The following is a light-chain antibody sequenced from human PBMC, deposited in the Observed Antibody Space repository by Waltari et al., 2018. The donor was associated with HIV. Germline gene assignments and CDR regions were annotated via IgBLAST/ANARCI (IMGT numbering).Light chain of an antibody. CDR3: QQYGSSPLFT. CDR2: GAS. V-gene: IGKV3-20*01. CDR1: QSVGSNY. J-gene: IGKJ3*01. Sequence: EIALTQSPGTLSLSPGERATLSCRASQSVGSNYLAWYQQKPGQAPRLLIYGASSRATGIPDRFSGSGSGTDFTLTISRLEPEDFAVYYCQQYGSSPLFTFGPGTKVDIK.